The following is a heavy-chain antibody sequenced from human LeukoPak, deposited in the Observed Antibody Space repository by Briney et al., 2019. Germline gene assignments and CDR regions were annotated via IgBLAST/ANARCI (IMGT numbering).Heavy chain of an antibody. J-gene: IGHJ4*02. V-gene: IGHV4-34*01. Sequence: SETLSLTCAVYGGSFSGYYWSWIRQPPGKGLEWIGEINHSGSTNYNPSLKSRVTISVDTSKNQFSLKLGSVTAADTAVYYCARGIEIIAAAGSGFDYWGQGTLVTVSS. CDR2: INHSGST. CDR3: ARGIEIIAAAGSGFDY. D-gene: IGHD6-13*01. CDR1: GGSFSGYY.